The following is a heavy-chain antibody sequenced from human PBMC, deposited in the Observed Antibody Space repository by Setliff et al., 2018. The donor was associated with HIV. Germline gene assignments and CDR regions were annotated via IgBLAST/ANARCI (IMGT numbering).Heavy chain of an antibody. J-gene: IGHJ4*02. V-gene: IGHV1-18*01. CDR1: GYTFTSYG. D-gene: IGHD5-12*01. CDR3: ARDNKVAPLDF. CDR2: ISAYNGDT. Sequence: ASVKVSCKASGYTFTSYGISWVRQAPGQGLEWMGWISAYNGDTNYAQKLQGRVTMTTDTSPSTAYMELRSLRSDDTAVYYCARDNKVAPLDFWGQGTLVTVSS.